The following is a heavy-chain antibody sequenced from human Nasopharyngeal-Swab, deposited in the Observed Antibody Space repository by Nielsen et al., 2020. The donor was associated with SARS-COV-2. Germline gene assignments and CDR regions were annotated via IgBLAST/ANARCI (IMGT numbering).Heavy chain of an antibody. D-gene: IGHD6-19*01. V-gene: IGHV3-20*04. Sequence: ETLSLTCAASGFTFDDYGMSWVRQAPGKGLEWVSGINWNGGSTGYADSVKGRFTISRDNAKNSLYLQMNSLRAEDTALYYCAKAMTIAVAGIDFDYWGQGTLVTVSS. J-gene: IGHJ4*02. CDR1: GFTFDDYG. CDR2: INWNGGST. CDR3: AKAMTIAVAGIDFDY.